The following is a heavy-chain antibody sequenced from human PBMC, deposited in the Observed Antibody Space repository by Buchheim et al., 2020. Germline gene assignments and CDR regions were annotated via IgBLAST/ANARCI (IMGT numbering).Heavy chain of an antibody. V-gene: IGHV3-30*04. J-gene: IGHJ6*02. CDR2: ISYDGSNK. CDR3: ARGALWFGESPMDV. D-gene: IGHD3-10*01. CDR1: GFTFSSYA. Sequence: QVQLVESGGGVVQPGRSLRLSCAASGFTFSSYAMHWVRQAPGKGLEWVAVISYDGSNKYYADSVTGRFTISRENSKNTLYLQMNSLRAEDTAVYYCARGALWFGESPMDVWGQGTT.